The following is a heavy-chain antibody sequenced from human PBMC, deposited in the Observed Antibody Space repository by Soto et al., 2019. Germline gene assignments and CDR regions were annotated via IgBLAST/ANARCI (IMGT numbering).Heavy chain of an antibody. CDR2: LIPIFGTA. CDR1: GGTFSSYA. Sequence: QVQLVQSGAEVKKPGSSVKVSCKASGGTFSSYAISWVRQSPGQGLEWMGGLIPIFGTANYAQKFQGRVTITADESTSTADMELSSLRSEDTAVYYCARWAYGGNSALYKLDYWGQGTLVSVSS. D-gene: IGHD2-21*02. V-gene: IGHV1-69*01. J-gene: IGHJ4*02. CDR3: ARWAYGGNSALYKLDY.